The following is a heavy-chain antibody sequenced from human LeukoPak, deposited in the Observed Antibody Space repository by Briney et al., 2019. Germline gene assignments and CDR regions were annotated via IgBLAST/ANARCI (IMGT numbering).Heavy chain of an antibody. J-gene: IGHJ5*02. Sequence: PSETLSLTCSVSGDSITGYSWSWIRQTPGKGLEWIGYIYYNGDTHYNPSLNSRLSMSVDTPNKQFSLNLRSVTAADTDVYYCVRGPYGASISNWFDPWGQGLLVTVSS. D-gene: IGHD4/OR15-4a*01. V-gene: IGHV4-59*01. CDR2: IYYNGDT. CDR1: GDSITGYS. CDR3: VRGPYGASISNWFDP.